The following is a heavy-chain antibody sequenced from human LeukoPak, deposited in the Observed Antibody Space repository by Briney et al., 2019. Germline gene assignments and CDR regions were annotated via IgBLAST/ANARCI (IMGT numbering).Heavy chain of an antibody. CDR3: ARVGTRPTVVTRGDAFDI. Sequence: SETLSLTCTVSGGSISSSSYYWGWIRQPPGTGLEWIGSIYYSGSTYYNPSLKSRVTISVDTSKNQFSLKLSSVTAADTAVYYCARVGTRPTVVTRGDAFDIWGQGTMVTVSS. J-gene: IGHJ3*02. V-gene: IGHV4-39*07. D-gene: IGHD4-23*01. CDR2: IYYSGST. CDR1: GGSISSSSYY.